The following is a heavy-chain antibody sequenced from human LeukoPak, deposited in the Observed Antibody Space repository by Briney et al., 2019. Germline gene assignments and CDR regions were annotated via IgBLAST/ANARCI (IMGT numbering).Heavy chain of an antibody. CDR1: GFTFSSYW. CDR3: AGGGGLDV. CDR2: INHNGNVN. J-gene: IGHJ6*02. V-gene: IGHV3-7*03. Sequence: GGSLRLSCAASGFTFSSYWMNWARQAPGKGLEWVASINHNGNVNYYVDSVKGRFTISRDNAKNSLYLQMSNLRAEDTAVYFCAGGGGLDVWGQGATVTVSS. D-gene: IGHD3-16*01.